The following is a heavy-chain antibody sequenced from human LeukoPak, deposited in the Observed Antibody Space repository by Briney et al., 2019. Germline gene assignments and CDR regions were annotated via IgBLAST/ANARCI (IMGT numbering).Heavy chain of an antibody. J-gene: IGHJ5*02. CDR3: ALAAAGTWNWFDP. CDR1: GYTFTSYG. D-gene: IGHD6-13*01. Sequence: ASVKVSCKASGYTFTSYGISWVRQAPGQGLEWMGWISAYNGNTNYAQKFQGRVTMTTDTSTSTAYMELSSLRSEDTAVYYCALAAAGTWNWFDPWGQGTLVTVSS. V-gene: IGHV1-18*01. CDR2: ISAYNGNT.